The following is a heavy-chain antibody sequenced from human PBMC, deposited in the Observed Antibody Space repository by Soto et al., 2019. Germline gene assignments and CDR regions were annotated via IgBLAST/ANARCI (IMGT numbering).Heavy chain of an antibody. Sequence: GGSLRLSCEASGFIFSDYWMGWVRQAPGKGLEWVASIMKDGGVKKYVDSVKGRFTISRDNAKNSLFLQLNSLRAEDTAVYYCARDRDYYKDDYWGQGTLVTVSS. D-gene: IGHD1-26*01. CDR3: ARDRDYYKDDY. CDR1: GFIFSDYW. J-gene: IGHJ4*02. V-gene: IGHV3-7*01. CDR2: IMKDGGVK.